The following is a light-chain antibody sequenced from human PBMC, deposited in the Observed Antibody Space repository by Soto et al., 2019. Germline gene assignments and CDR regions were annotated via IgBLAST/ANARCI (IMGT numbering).Light chain of an antibody. CDR2: EVS. CDR1: SSDVGGYKF. V-gene: IGLV2-14*01. CDR3: GSYTGSIYV. J-gene: IGLJ1*01. Sequence: QSVLTQPASVSGSPGQSITISCTGTSSDVGGYKFVSWYQRHPGKAPKLMIYEVSNRPSGVSSRFSGSKSGNTASLTISGLQAEDEADYYCGSYTGSIYVFGTGTKVTVL.